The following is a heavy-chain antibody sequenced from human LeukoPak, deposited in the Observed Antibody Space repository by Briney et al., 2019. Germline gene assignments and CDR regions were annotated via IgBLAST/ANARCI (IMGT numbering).Heavy chain of an antibody. Sequence: GASVKVSCKASGYTFTSYDINWVRQATGQGLEWMGWMNPNSGNTGYAQKFQGRVTMTRNTSISTAYMELRSLRSDDTAVYYCARDTKTPGPYYYYGMDVWGQGTTVTASS. J-gene: IGHJ6*02. D-gene: IGHD3-3*01. CDR2: MNPNSGNT. CDR3: ARDTKTPGPYYYYGMDV. CDR1: GYTFTSYD. V-gene: IGHV1-8*01.